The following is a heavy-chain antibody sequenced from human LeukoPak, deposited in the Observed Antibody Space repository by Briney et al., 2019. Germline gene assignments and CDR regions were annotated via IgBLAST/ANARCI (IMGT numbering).Heavy chain of an antibody. D-gene: IGHD1-1*01. V-gene: IGHV4-34*01. CDR2: INHSGST. Sequence: SETLSLTCAVYGGSFSGYYWSWIRQPPGKGLEWIGEINHSGSTNYNPSLKSRVTISVDTSKNQFSLKLSSVTAADTAVYYCARGYNWKIVYYYMDVWGKGTTVTVSS. J-gene: IGHJ6*03. CDR3: ARGYNWKIVYYYMDV. CDR1: GGSFSGYY.